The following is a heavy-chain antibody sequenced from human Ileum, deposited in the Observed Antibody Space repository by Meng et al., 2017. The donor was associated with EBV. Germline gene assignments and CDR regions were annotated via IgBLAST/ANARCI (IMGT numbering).Heavy chain of an antibody. CDR1: GGSVSSDSYH. CDR3: AYYRVGRGGVGS. Sequence: QVQLKGPGPGLVKPSETLSLTCSGSGGSVSSDSYHWSWIRQSPGRGLEWIGHTYGSDINYSPSFQSRVTISIDTAKNQLFLKLTSVTAADTAMYYCAYYRVGRGGVGSWGQGTLVTVSS. CDR2: TYGSDI. J-gene: IGHJ4*02. V-gene: IGHV4-61*01. D-gene: IGHD3-16*01.